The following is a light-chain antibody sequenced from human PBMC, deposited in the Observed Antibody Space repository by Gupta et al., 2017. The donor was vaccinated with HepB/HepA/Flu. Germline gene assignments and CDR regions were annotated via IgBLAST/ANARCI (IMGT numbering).Light chain of an antibody. CDR3: QQYNNWPLT. J-gene: IGKJ2*01. V-gene: IGKV3-15*01. CDR2: GAS. CDR1: QSVSSS. Sequence: ETVMTQSPPTLSASPGERGTLSCRASQSVSSSLAWYQQKPGQAPRLLIYGASTRATGIPARFSGSGSGTEFTITISILESEDFAAYYCQQYNNWPLTFGQGTKLEIK.